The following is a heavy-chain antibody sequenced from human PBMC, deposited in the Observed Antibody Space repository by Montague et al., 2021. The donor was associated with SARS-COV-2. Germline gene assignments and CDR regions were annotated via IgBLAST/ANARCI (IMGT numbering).Heavy chain of an antibody. CDR1: GFTFTNYA. CDR2: ISSSGTIT. J-gene: IGHJ4*02. CDR3: ARDPRGDGDYFYDY. V-gene: IGHV3-48*02. Sequence: RSLSLAASGFTFTNYAMNWVRQAPGKGLEWVSFISSSGTITYYADSVRGRFTISRDNAKNSLSLHMNSLRDEDTAVYYCARDPRGDGDYFYDYWGQGTLVTVSS. D-gene: IGHD4-17*01.